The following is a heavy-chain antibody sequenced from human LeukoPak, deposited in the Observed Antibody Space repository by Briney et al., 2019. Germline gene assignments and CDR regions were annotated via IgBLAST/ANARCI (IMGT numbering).Heavy chain of an antibody. Sequence: GGSLRLSCAASGFTFSSYGMHWVRQAPGKGLEWVAVISYDGSNKYYADSVKGRFTISRDNSKNTLYLQMNSLRAEDTAVYYCAKDLKDSYGSDWFDPWGQGTLVTVSS. D-gene: IGHD5-18*01. CDR3: AKDLKDSYGSDWFDP. CDR2: ISYDGSNK. J-gene: IGHJ5*02. V-gene: IGHV3-30*18. CDR1: GFTFSSYG.